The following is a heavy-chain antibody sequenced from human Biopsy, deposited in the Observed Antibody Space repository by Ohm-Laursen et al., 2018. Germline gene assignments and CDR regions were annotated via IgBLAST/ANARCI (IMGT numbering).Heavy chain of an antibody. CDR3: AKDRYNYTPIGGFSMDV. D-gene: IGHD5-18*01. V-gene: IGHV3-48*03. CDR2: IYGGGNPV. Sequence: SLRLSCAASGFAFNLYEMNWVRQAPGKGMEWISYIYGGGNPVSYADSVKGRFTISRDNAHNSLYLHMNSLRAEDTAVYYCAKDRYNYTPIGGFSMDVWGQGTTVTVSS. CDR1: GFAFNLYE. J-gene: IGHJ6*02.